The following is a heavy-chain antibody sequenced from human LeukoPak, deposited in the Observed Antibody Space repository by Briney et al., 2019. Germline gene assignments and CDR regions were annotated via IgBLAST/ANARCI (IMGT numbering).Heavy chain of an antibody. J-gene: IGHJ5*02. V-gene: IGHV3-23*01. D-gene: IGHD6-13*01. Sequence: GGSLRLSCAASGFTFSSYAMSWVRQAPGKGLEWVSASGGSGANTYYADSVKGRFTISRDNSKNTLYLQMNSLRAEDTAVYYCAREKLVRWFDPWGQGTLVTVSS. CDR3: AREKLVRWFDP. CDR2: SGGSGANT. CDR1: GFTFSSYA.